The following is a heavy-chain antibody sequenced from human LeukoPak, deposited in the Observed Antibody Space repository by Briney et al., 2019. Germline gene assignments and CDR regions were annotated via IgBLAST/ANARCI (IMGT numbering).Heavy chain of an antibody. D-gene: IGHD2-15*01. V-gene: IGHV3-33*08. CDR2: IWYDGSNK. Sequence: GTSLRLSCAASGFTFSSHGIHWVRQAPGKGLEWVAVIWYDGSNKYYADSVKGRFTISRDNSKNTLYLQMNSLRAEDTAVYYCARIYCSGGSCYPRDYYYYGMDVWGQGTTVTVSS. CDR1: GFTFSSHG. J-gene: IGHJ6*02. CDR3: ARIYCSGGSCYPRDYYYYGMDV.